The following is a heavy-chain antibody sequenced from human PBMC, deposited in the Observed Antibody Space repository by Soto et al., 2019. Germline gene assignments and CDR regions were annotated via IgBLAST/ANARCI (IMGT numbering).Heavy chain of an antibody. CDR2: ISYDGSNK. D-gene: IGHD3-22*01. Sequence: FAASGFTFSSYGIHWVRQAPGKGLEWLALISYDGSNKYYADSVKGRFTISRDNSKNTLYLQMNSLRAEDTAMYYCAKDAPYYYDSSGYYGPFAYWAQGTRVPVS. CDR1: GFTFSSYG. CDR3: AKDAPYYYDSSGYYGPFAY. V-gene: IGHV3-30*18. J-gene: IGHJ4*02.